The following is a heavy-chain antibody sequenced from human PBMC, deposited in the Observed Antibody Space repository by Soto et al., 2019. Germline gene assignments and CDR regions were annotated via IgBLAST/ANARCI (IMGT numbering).Heavy chain of an antibody. CDR1: GGSVSSGSYY. Sequence: PSETLSLTCTVSGGSVSSGSYYWSWIRQPPGKGLEWIGEINHSGSTNYNPSLKSRVTISVDTSKNQFSLKLSSVTAADTAVYYCARGGDLIVALDYWGQGTLVTVSS. CDR3: ARGGDLIVALDY. V-gene: IGHV4-39*07. CDR2: INHSGST. J-gene: IGHJ4*02. D-gene: IGHD2-21*01.